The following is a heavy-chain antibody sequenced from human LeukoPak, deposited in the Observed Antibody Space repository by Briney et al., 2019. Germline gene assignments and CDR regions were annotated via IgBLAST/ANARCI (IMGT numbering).Heavy chain of an antibody. CDR2: MNPNSGNT. Sequence: ASVKVSCKASGYTFTSYDINWVRQATGLGLEWMGWMNPNSGNTGYAQKFQGRVTITTDESTSTAYMELSSLRSEDTAVYYCARDAEKGRDYWGQGTLVTVSS. V-gene: IGHV1-8*01. CDR1: GYTFTSYD. CDR3: ARDAEKGRDY. D-gene: IGHD3-10*01. J-gene: IGHJ4*02.